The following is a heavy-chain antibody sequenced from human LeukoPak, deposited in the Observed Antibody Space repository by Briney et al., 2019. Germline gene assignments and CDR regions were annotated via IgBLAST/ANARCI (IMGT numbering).Heavy chain of an antibody. CDR2: ISSSSRII. D-gene: IGHD5-18*01. CDR1: GFTFSNYD. Sequence: GGSLRLSCEASGFTFSNYDINWARKAPGKGLEWFSYISSSSRIIYYADSLKGRFTISRDNAKNSLYLQLNSLRADDTAVYYCARGYSYGYNYWGQGTLVTVSS. J-gene: IGHJ4*02. CDR3: ARGYSYGYNY. V-gene: IGHV3-48*01.